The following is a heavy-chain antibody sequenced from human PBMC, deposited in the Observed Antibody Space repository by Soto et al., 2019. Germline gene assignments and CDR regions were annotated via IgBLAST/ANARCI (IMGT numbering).Heavy chain of an antibody. V-gene: IGHV4-30-4*01. CDR3: ARADDCRDRFDX. D-gene: IGHD4-17*01. CDR2: IYYSGST. CDR1: GGSISSGYFY. J-gene: IGHJ4*02. Sequence: PSETLSLTCTVSGGSISSGYFYWSWIRQPPGKGLELIGNIYYSGSTYYNPSLRSRAIMSVDTSQNQFSLKLSSLTAADTAVYLCARADDCRDRFDXWGQGALVTVSX.